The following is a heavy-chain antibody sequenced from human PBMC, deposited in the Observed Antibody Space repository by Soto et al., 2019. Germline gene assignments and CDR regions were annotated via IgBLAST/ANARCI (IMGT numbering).Heavy chain of an antibody. CDR1: GFTFSSYW. Sequence: GGSLRLSCAACGFTFSSYWMHGVRQAPGKGLVWVSRINSDGSSTSYADSVKGRFTISRDNAKNTLYLQMNSLRAEDTAVYYCARQNGDYGNYYYYYMDVWGKGTTVTVSS. D-gene: IGHD4-17*01. CDR3: ARQNGDYGNYYYYYMDV. CDR2: INSDGSST. V-gene: IGHV3-74*01. J-gene: IGHJ6*03.